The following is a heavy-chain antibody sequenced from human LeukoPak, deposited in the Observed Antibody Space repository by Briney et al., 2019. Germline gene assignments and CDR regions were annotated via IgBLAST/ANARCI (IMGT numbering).Heavy chain of an antibody. CDR2: ISGSGGSI. J-gene: IGHJ3*02. V-gene: IGHV3-23*01. Sequence: GGSLRLSCAASGFTFSSYAMSWVRQAPGKGLEWVSAISGSGGSIYYADSVRGRFTISRDNSKNTLYLQMNSLRAEDTAVYYCAKDLAVAPYAFDIWGQGTMVTVSS. CDR3: AKDLAVAPYAFDI. CDR1: GFTFSSYA. D-gene: IGHD6-19*01.